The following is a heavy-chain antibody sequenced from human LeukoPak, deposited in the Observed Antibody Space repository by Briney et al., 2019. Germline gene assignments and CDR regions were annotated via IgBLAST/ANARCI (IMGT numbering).Heavy chain of an antibody. CDR3: ARDEYGSGSPGGLLDY. J-gene: IGHJ4*02. D-gene: IGHD3-10*01. CDR1: GFTFSIYA. V-gene: IGHV3-23*01. CDR2: VSTSGAST. Sequence: GGSLRLSCATSGFTFSIYAMNWVRQAPGKGLEWVSGVSTSGASTYYADSVKGRFIVSRDNSKNTLYLQMNSLRAEDTAVYYCARDEYGSGSPGGLLDYWGQGTLVTVSS.